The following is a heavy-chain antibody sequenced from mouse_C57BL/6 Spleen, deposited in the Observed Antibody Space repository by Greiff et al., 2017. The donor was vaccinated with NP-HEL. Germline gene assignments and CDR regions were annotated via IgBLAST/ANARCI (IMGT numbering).Heavy chain of an antibody. J-gene: IGHJ2*01. Sequence: QVQLQQSGAELVKPGASVKISCKASGYAFSSYWMNWVKQRPGKGLEWIGQIYPGDGDTNYNGKFKGKATLTADKSSSTAYMQLSSLTSEDSAVYFCARDGNYVDFDYWGQGTTLTVSS. CDR1: GYAFSSYW. D-gene: IGHD2-1*01. V-gene: IGHV1-80*01. CDR3: ARDGNYVDFDY. CDR2: IYPGDGDT.